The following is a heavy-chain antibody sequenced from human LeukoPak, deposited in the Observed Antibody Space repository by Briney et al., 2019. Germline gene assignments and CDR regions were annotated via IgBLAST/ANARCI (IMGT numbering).Heavy chain of an antibody. D-gene: IGHD3-16*02. V-gene: IGHV4-34*01. CDR1: GGSFSGYY. CDR2: INHSGST. Sequence: PSETLSLTCAVYGGSFSGYYWSWIRQPPGKGLEWIGEINHSGSTNYNPSLKSRVTISVDTSKNQFSLKLSSVTAADTAVYYCARGRSYRYYYYYMDAWGKGTTVTVSS. J-gene: IGHJ6*03. CDR3: ARGRSYRYYYYYMDA.